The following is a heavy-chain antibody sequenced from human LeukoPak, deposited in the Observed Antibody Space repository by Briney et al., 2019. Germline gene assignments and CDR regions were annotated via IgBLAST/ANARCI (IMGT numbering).Heavy chain of an antibody. CDR1: GGSINNYY. Sequence: SETLSLTCTVSGGSINNYYWNWIRQPPGKGLEWLGYIYYSGSIKYNPSLKSRVSLSVDTSKNHFSLNLTSVTAADTAVYYCARGLIRSREIDYWGQGTLVTVSS. CDR3: ARGLIRSREIDY. D-gene: IGHD3-10*01. V-gene: IGHV4-59*01. J-gene: IGHJ4*02. CDR2: IYYSGSI.